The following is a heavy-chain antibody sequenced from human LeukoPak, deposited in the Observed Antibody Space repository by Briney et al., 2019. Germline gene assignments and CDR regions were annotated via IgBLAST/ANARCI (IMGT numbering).Heavy chain of an antibody. J-gene: IGHJ4*02. CDR1: GFTFNTYV. D-gene: IGHD3-10*01. CDR2: IKSETDGATT. CDR3: TTDLNQRLKWFGNPPDH. V-gene: IGHV3-15*01. Sequence: PGGSLRLSCAASGFTFNTYVISWVRQAPGKGLEWLGHIKSETDGATTDYAAPVKGRVSISRDDSKKMLYLELNSLKTEDTAVYYCTTDLNQRLKWFGNPPDHWGQGTLVTVSS.